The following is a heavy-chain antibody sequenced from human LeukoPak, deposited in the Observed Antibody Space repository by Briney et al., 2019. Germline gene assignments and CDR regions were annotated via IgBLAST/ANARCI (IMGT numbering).Heavy chain of an antibody. CDR1: GFTFSSYE. D-gene: IGHD4-23*01. J-gene: IGHJ4*02. CDR3: ARGPGAVVKPAPGILDY. V-gene: IGHV3-48*03. CDR2: ISSSGSTI. Sequence: GGSLRLFCAASGFTFSSYEMNWVRQAPGKGLEWVSYISSSGSTIYYADSVKGRFTISRDNAKNSLYLQMNSLRAEDTAVYCCARGPGAVVKPAPGILDYWGQGTLVTVSS.